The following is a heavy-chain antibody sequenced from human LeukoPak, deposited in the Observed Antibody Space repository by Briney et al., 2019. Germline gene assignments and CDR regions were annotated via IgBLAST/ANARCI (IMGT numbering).Heavy chain of an antibody. CDR1: GGTFSSYA. V-gene: IGHV1-69*05. CDR2: IIPIFGTA. CDR3: AREMVRGLLDY. J-gene: IGHJ4*02. Sequence: ASVKVSRKASGGTFSSYAISWVRQAPGQGLEWMGGIIPIFGTANYAQKFQGRVTITTDESTSTAYMELSSLRSEDTAVYYCAREMVRGLLDYWGQGTLVTVSS. D-gene: IGHD3-10*01.